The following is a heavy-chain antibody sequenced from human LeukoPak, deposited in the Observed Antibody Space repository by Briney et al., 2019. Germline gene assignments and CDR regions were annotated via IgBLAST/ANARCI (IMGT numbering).Heavy chain of an antibody. J-gene: IGHJ3*02. CDR2: ISWNSGSI. Sequence: GGSLRLSCAASGFTFDDYAMHWVRQAPGKGLEWVSGISWNSGSIGYADSVKGRFTISRDNAKNSLYLQMNSLRAKDTALYYCAKGDYYDSSDPFDIWGQGTMVTVSS. V-gene: IGHV3-9*01. CDR3: AKGDYYDSSDPFDI. CDR1: GFTFDDYA. D-gene: IGHD3-22*01.